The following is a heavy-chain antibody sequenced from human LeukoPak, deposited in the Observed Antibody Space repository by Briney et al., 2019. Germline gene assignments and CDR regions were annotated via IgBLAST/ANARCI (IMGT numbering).Heavy chain of an antibody. CDR1: GGSISSYY. D-gene: IGHD3-3*01. J-gene: IGHJ6*02. Sequence: SETLSLTCTVSGGSISSYYWSWIRQPPGKGLEWIGYIYYSGSTNYNPSLKSRVTISVDTPKNQFSLKLSSVTAADTAVYYCARSDGRRVRFLEWLPKSPMDVWGQGTTVTVSS. V-gene: IGHV4-59*01. CDR2: IYYSGST. CDR3: ARSDGRRVRFLEWLPKSPMDV.